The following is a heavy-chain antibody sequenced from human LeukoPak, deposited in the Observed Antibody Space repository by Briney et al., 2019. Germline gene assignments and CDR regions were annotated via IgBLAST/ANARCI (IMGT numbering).Heavy chain of an antibody. V-gene: IGHV4-59*01. Sequence: KTSETLSLTCTVSGGSISSYYWSWIRQPPGKGLEWIGYIYYSGSTNYNPSLKSRVTISVDTSKNQFSLKLSSVTAADTAVYYCARDTRRPTGNXFDPWGQGTLVTVSS. CDR3: ARDTRRPTGNXFDP. J-gene: IGHJ5*02. CDR1: GGSISSYY. CDR2: IYYSGST.